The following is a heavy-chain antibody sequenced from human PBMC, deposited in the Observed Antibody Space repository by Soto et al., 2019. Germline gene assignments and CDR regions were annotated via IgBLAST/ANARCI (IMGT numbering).Heavy chain of an antibody. CDR1: GFTLSSYA. J-gene: IGHJ4*02. D-gene: IGHD6-13*01. CDR3: AEGRSSNWYYFDF. V-gene: IGHV3-23*01. CDR2: ISGSGGST. Sequence: GGSLRLSCAASGFTLSSYAMSWVRQAPGKGLEWVSAISGSGGSTYYADSVKGRYTISRDNSKNTLYLQMNSLRADDTAVYYCAEGRSSNWYYFDFWGQGTRVTV.